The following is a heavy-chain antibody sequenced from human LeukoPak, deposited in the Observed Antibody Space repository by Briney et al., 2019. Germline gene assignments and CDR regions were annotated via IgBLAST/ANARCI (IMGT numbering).Heavy chain of an antibody. Sequence: SQTLSLTCTVSGGSISSGSYYWSWIRQPAGKELEWIGRIYTSGSTNYNPSLKSRVTISVDTSKNQFSLKLSSVTAADTAVYYCARAPGIAAAGPFYFDYWGQGTLVTVSS. D-gene: IGHD6-13*01. CDR2: IYTSGST. V-gene: IGHV4-61*02. CDR3: ARAPGIAAAGPFYFDY. CDR1: GGSISSGSYY. J-gene: IGHJ4*02.